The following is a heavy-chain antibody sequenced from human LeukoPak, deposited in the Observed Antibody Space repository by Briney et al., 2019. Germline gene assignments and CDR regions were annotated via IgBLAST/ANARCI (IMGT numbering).Heavy chain of an antibody. CDR2: INHSGST. V-gene: IGHV4-34*01. CDR1: GGSFSGYY. D-gene: IGHD6-13*01. Sequence: SETLSLTCAVYGGSFSGYYWSWIRHHPGKGLEWIGEINHSGSTNYNPSLKSRVTISVDTSKNQFSLKLSSVTAADTAVYYCARWRGSSWYGYYYYGMDVWGQGTTVTVSS. CDR3: ARWRGSSWYGYYYYGMDV. J-gene: IGHJ6*02.